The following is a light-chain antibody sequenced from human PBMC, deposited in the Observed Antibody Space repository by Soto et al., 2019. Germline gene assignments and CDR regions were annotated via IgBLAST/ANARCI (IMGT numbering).Light chain of an antibody. CDR1: SSDVGDYNY. V-gene: IGLV2-8*01. Sequence: QSALTQPPSASGSPGQSGTISCTGTSSDVGDYNYVSWYQQHPGKAPKLMIYEVSKRPSGVPDRFSGSKSGNTASLTVSGLQAEDEADYYCSSYAGSNTVYVFGTGTKVTVL. CDR3: SSYAGSNTVYV. J-gene: IGLJ1*01. CDR2: EVS.